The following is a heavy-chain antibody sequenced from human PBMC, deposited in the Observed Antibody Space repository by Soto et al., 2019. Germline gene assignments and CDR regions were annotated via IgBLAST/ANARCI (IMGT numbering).Heavy chain of an antibody. CDR2: ISGDGGGT. J-gene: IGHJ6*02. CDR3: ARDSGGSYWYYYYGMDV. CDR1: GFTFSSYA. V-gene: IGHV3-23*01. D-gene: IGHD1-26*01. Sequence: GGSLRLSCAASGFTFSSYAMSWVRQAPGKGLEWVSNISGDGGGTYYADSVKGRFTISRDNAKNTLYLQMNSLRAEDTAVYYCARDSGGSYWYYYYGMDVWGQGTTVTVS.